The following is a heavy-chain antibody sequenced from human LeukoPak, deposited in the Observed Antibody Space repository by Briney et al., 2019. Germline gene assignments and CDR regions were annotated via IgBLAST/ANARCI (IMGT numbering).Heavy chain of an antibody. V-gene: IGHV4-34*01. Sequence: SETLSLTCAVYGVSFSGYYWSWIRQPPGKGLEWIGEINHSGSTNYNPSLKSRVTISVDTSKNQFSLKLSSVPAADTAVYYCARGSDGSNYWGQGTLVTVSS. J-gene: IGHJ4*02. D-gene: IGHD5-24*01. CDR3: ARGSDGSNY. CDR2: INHSGST. CDR1: GVSFSGYY.